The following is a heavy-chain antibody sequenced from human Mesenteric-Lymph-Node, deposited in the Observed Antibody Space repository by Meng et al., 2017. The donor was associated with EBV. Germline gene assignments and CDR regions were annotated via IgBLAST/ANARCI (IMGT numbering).Heavy chain of an antibody. Sequence: EGLWLGPGGGCVRPGGSLSLSCAAVGFTFSSYAMSWVRQAPGKGLEWVSAISGSGGSTYYADSVKGRFTISRDNSKNTLYLQMNSLRAEDTAVYYCAKERYSSGWTGSYWGQGTLVTVSS. D-gene: IGHD6-19*01. CDR3: AKERYSSGWTGSY. J-gene: IGHJ4*02. CDR2: ISGSGGST. CDR1: GFTFSSYA. V-gene: IGHV3-23*01.